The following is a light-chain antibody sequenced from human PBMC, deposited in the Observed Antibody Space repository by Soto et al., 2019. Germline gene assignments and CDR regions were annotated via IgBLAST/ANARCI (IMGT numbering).Light chain of an antibody. J-gene: IGLJ2*01. CDR1: SSDVGGYKY. CDR2: EVT. Sequence: QSVLTQPPSASGSPGQSVTISCTGTSSDVGGYKYVSWYQQHPGKAPKLILYEVTKRPSGVPDRFSGSKSDNTASLTVSGLLAEDEADYYCNSYAGSNNWVFGGGTQLTVL. V-gene: IGLV2-8*01. CDR3: NSYAGSNNWV.